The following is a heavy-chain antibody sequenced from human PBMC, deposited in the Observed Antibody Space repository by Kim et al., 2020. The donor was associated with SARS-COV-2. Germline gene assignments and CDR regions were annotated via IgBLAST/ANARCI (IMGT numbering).Heavy chain of an antibody. CDR3: ARFLGVRGVILVGMDV. Sequence: ASVKVSCKASGYTFTGYYMHWVRQAPGQGLEWMGWINPNSGGTNYAQKFQGRVTMTRDTSISTAYMELSRLRSDDTAVYYCARFLGVRGVILVGMDVWGQGTTVTVSS. J-gene: IGHJ6*02. CDR2: INPNSGGT. D-gene: IGHD3-10*02. V-gene: IGHV1-2*02. CDR1: GYTFTGYY.